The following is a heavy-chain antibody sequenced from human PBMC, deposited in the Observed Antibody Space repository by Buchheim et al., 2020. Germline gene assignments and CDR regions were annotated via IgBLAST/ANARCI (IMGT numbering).Heavy chain of an antibody. J-gene: IGHJ4*02. D-gene: IGHD3-16*01. Sequence: EVQLLESGGGLVQPGGSLRLSCAASGFTFSSYAMSGVRQAPGKGLEWVSAISGSGDSTYYADSVKGRFTISRDNSKNTLYLQMNSLRAEDTAVYYCANYEWGYVWGSYTAYYFDYWGQGTL. CDR2: ISGSGDST. CDR1: GFTFSSYA. V-gene: IGHV3-23*01. CDR3: ANYEWGYVWGSYTAYYFDY.